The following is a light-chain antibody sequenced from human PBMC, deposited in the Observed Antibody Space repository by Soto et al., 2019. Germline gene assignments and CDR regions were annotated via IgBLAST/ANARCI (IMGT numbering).Light chain of an antibody. CDR2: GAS. V-gene: IGKV3-20*01. Sequence: EIVLTQSPGTLSLSPGERATLSCRASQSVSSSYLAWYQQKPGQAPRLLIYGASSRATGIPDRFSGSGSGTDFTLTISRLEPEDFAVYFCQQYGNSPYTFGQGTTREIK. CDR1: QSVSSSY. CDR3: QQYGNSPYT. J-gene: IGKJ2*01.